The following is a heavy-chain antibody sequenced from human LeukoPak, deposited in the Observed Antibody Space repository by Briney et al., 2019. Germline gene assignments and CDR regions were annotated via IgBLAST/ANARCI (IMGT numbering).Heavy chain of an antibody. V-gene: IGHV4-4*07. Sequence: PSETLSLTCTVSGGSINSYYWSWIRQPAGKGLEWIGRIYTSGSTNYNPSLKSRVTISVDTSKNQFSLKLSSVTAADTAVYYCARGSDKQWSSTDYWGQGTLVTVSS. CDR3: ARGSDKQWSSTDY. D-gene: IGHD6-19*01. J-gene: IGHJ4*02. CDR2: IYTSGST. CDR1: GGSINSYY.